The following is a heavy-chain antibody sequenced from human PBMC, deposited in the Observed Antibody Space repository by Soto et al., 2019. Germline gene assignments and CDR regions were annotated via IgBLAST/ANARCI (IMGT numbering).Heavy chain of an antibody. D-gene: IGHD3-22*01. V-gene: IGHV4-59*11. CDR2: IFYTGIT. CDR1: GGSLSSHF. CDR3: ARGGYDFSGVNFDEGFDF. J-gene: IGHJ3*01. Sequence: SETLSLTCTVSGGSLSSHFWAWIRQPPGKGLEWVGYIFYTGITNYNPSLQSRVSISVDTSKERFSLTLNSVTAADTAVYYCARGGYDFSGVNFDEGFDFWGQGIPVTVS.